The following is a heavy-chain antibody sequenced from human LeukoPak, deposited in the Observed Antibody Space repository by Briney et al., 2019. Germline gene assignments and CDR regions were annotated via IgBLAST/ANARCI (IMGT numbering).Heavy chain of an antibody. Sequence: ASVKVSCKASGYTFSGYYMHWVRQAPGQGLEWMGWINPNSGGTNYAQKFQGRVTMTRDTSISTAYMELSRLRSDDTAVYYCARGGTTVTLLYYYYYMDVWGKGTTVTVSS. V-gene: IGHV1-2*02. CDR3: ARGGTTVTLLYYYYYMDV. CDR1: GYTFSGYY. J-gene: IGHJ6*03. D-gene: IGHD4-17*01. CDR2: INPNSGGT.